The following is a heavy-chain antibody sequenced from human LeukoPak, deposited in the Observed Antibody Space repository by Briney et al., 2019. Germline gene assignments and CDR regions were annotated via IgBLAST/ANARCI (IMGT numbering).Heavy chain of an antibody. D-gene: IGHD3-9*01. CDR2: IYTSGST. CDR3: ARDLPPVGYYDILTGYPRPSNWFDP. Sequence: SETLSLTCTVSGGSISSYYWSWIRQPAGKGLEWIGRIYTSGSTNYNPSLKSRVTMSVDTSKNQFSLKLSSVTAADTVVYYCARDLPPVGYYDILTGYPRPSNWFDPWGRGTLVSVSS. J-gene: IGHJ5*02. V-gene: IGHV4-4*07. CDR1: GGSISSYY.